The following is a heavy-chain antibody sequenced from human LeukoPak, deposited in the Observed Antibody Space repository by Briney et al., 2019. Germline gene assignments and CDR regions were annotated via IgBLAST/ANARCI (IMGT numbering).Heavy chain of an antibody. Sequence: SETLSLTCTVSGGSISSSSYYWSWIRQPPGTGLEWIGYIYYSGSTNYNPSLKSRVTISVDTSKNQFSLKLSSVTAADTAVYYCARFRPDYYYYGMDVWGQGTTVTVSS. CDR1: GGSISSSSYY. CDR3: ARFRPDYYYYGMDV. V-gene: IGHV4-61*01. J-gene: IGHJ6*02. CDR2: IYYSGST.